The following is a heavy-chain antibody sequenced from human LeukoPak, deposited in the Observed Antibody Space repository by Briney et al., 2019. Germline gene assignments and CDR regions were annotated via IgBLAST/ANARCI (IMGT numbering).Heavy chain of an antibody. CDR1: GYTFTSYG. J-gene: IGHJ4*02. D-gene: IGHD3-10*01. V-gene: IGHV1-18*01. CDR2: ISAYNGNT. CDR3: ASASLLWFGEATSFDY. Sequence: GASVKVSCKASGYTFTSYGISWVRQAPGQGLEWMGWISAYNGNTNYAQKLQGRVTTTTDTSTSTAYMELRSLGSDDTAVYYCASASLLWFGEATSFDYWGQGTLVTVSS.